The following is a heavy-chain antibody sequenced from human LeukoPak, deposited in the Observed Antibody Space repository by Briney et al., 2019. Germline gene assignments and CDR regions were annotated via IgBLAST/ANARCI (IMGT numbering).Heavy chain of an antibody. Sequence: PSETLSLTCAVSGGSISSSNWWSWVRQPPGKGLEWIGEIYHSGSTNYNPPLKSRVTISVDTSKNQFSLKLSSVTAADTALYYCAKHYMGSSYNHGLDCWGQGTLVTVSS. CDR1: GGSISSSNW. D-gene: IGHD3-10*01. CDR3: AKHYMGSSYNHGLDC. J-gene: IGHJ4*02. CDR2: IYHSGST. V-gene: IGHV4-4*02.